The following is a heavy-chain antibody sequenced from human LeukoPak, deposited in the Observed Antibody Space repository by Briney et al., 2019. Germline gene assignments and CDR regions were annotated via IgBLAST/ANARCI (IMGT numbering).Heavy chain of an antibody. CDR3: ARGVFSGRYPPRYFDL. Sequence: TGGSLRLSCAASGFTFSSYGMHWVRQAPGKGLEWVAVIWYDGSNKYYADSVKGRFTISRDNSKNTLYLQMNSLRAEDTAVYYCARGVFSGRYPPRYFDLWGRGTLVTVSS. D-gene: IGHD6-19*01. CDR2: IWYDGSNK. CDR1: GFTFSSYG. J-gene: IGHJ2*01. V-gene: IGHV3-33*01.